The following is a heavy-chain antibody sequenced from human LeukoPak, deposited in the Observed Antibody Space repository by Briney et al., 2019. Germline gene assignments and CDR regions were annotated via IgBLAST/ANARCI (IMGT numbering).Heavy chain of an antibody. Sequence: PGGSLRLSCAASGFTFGDYAMSWVRQAPGKGLEWVGFIRSKAYGGTTEYAASVKGRFTISRDDSKSIAYLQMNSLKTEDTAVYYCTRGGWLHDYWGQGTLVTVSS. V-gene: IGHV3-49*04. D-gene: IGHD3-22*01. CDR3: TRGGWLHDY. CDR2: IRSKAYGGTT. J-gene: IGHJ4*02. CDR1: GFTFGDYA.